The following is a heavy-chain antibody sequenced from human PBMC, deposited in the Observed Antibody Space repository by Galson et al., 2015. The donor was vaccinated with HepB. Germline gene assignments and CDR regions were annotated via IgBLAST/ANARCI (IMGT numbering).Heavy chain of an antibody. D-gene: IGHD3-10*01. CDR2: ISAYNGNA. Sequence: SVKVSCKGSGYNFNTYGISWVRQAPGQGLEWMGWISAYNGNANYSQKFQDRFTMTPDTSTSTAYMELGRLRSDDTAVYYCARLGLWFGELGEDPLGVWGQGTTVTVSS. J-gene: IGHJ6*02. CDR1: GYNFNTYG. V-gene: IGHV1-18*04. CDR3: ARLGLWFGELGEDPLGV.